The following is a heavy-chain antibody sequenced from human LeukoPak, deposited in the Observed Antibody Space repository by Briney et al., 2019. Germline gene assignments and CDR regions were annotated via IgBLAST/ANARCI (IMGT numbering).Heavy chain of an antibody. Sequence: GASVTVSFMASGYTFTSYYMHWVRQAPGQGLEWMGLIDPSGGSTSYAQKFQGRVTMTRDTSTSTVYMELSSLRSEDTAVYYCARTRSIQLWLLVDYWGQGTLVTVSS. CDR1: GYTFTSYY. CDR3: ARTRSIQLWLLVDY. CDR2: IDPSGGST. D-gene: IGHD5-18*01. J-gene: IGHJ4*02. V-gene: IGHV1-46*01.